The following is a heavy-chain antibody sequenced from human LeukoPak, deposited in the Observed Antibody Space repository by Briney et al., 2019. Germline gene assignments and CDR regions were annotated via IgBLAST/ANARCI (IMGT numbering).Heavy chain of an antibody. Sequence: GGSLRLSCAASGFTFSSYAMSWVRQAPGKGLEWVSFISSSSTYIYYADSVKGRFTISRDNARNSLYLQMNSLRAEDTAVYYCARDSPVTGDYWGQGTLVTVSS. CDR2: ISSSSTYI. D-gene: IGHD5-18*01. V-gene: IGHV3-21*01. CDR3: ARDSPVTGDY. J-gene: IGHJ4*02. CDR1: GFTFSSYA.